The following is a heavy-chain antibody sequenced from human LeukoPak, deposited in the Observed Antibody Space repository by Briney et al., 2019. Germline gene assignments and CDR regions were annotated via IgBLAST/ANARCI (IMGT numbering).Heavy chain of an antibody. CDR1: GYTFTGYY. CDR2: INPNNGGT. CDR3: ARAVRGYSGSYYNY. D-gene: IGHD1-26*01. Sequence: ASVKVSCKASGYTFTGYYMHWVRQAPGQGLEWMGRINPNNGGTNYAQKFQGRVTMTRDTSISTAYMELSRLRSDDTAVYYCARAVRGYSGSYYNYWGQGTLVTVSS. J-gene: IGHJ4*02. V-gene: IGHV1-2*06.